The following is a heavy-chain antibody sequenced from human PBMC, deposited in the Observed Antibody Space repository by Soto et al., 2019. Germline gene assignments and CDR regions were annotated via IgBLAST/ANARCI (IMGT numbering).Heavy chain of an antibody. D-gene: IGHD3-3*01. CDR1: GWSFSGYY. J-gene: IGHJ4*02. Sequence: QVQLQQWGAGLLKPSETLSLTCAVYGWSFSGYYWSWIRPPPGKGLEWIGEINHSGSTNYNPSLKSRVTTSVDTSKNQFSLKLSSVTAADTAVYYCASFYFWSGYDYWGQGTLVTVSS. V-gene: IGHV4-34*01. CDR2: INHSGST. CDR3: ASFYFWSGYDY.